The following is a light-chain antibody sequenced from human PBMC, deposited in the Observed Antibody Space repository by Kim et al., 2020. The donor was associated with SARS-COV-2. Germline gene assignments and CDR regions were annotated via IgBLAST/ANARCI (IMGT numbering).Light chain of an antibody. Sequence: ASVGNRSTIRCRASHNITKYLNWYQQKPGKVPKLLIYAASSLQRGVPSRFSGIGSATDFTLTINSLQPEDFATYFCQQAYNSPLTFGGGTKVDIK. J-gene: IGKJ4*01. V-gene: IGKV1-39*01. CDR1: HNITKY. CDR2: AAS. CDR3: QQAYNSPLT.